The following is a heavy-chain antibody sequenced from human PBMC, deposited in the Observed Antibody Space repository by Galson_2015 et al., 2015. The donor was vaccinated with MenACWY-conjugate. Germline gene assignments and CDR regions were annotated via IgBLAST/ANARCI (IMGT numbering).Heavy chain of an antibody. J-gene: IGHJ6*02. CDR2: IRGTVGSYAT. Sequence: SLRLSCEASGFTFSGSAIHWVRQASGRGLEWVGRIRGTVGSYATVYAASMKGRFIISRDDSKGTAYLQMNSLETEDTAVYYCSRLGEDTSYFSNYDMDVWGQGTTVTVSS. D-gene: IGHD3-10*01. CDR1: GFTFSGSA. V-gene: IGHV3-73*01. CDR3: SRLGEDTSYFSNYDMDV.